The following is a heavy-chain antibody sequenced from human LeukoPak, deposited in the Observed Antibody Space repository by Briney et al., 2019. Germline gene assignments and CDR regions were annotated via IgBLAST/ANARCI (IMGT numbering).Heavy chain of an antibody. CDR1: GFTVSSNY. Sequence: GGSLRLSCAASGFTVSSNYMSWVRQAPGKGLEWVSAISGSDGSTYYADSVKGRFTISRDNSKNTLYLQMNSLRAEDTAVYYCAKAGWAFDIWGQGTMVTVSS. V-gene: IGHV3-23*01. CDR3: AKAGWAFDI. CDR2: ISGSDGST. D-gene: IGHD2-15*01. J-gene: IGHJ3*02.